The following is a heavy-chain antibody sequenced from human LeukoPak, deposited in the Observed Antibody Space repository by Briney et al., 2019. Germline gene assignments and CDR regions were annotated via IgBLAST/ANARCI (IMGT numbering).Heavy chain of an antibody. J-gene: IGHJ4*02. CDR1: GFTFSSHG. V-gene: IGHV3-23*01. CDR3: ARQIKWSNNY. D-gene: IGHD2-8*01. Sequence: GGSLRLSCAASGFTFSSHGMNWVRQAPGKGLEWISGISPSADITYYADSVKGRFTISRDNSENTVYLHMSSLRAEDTAVYYCARQIKWSNNYWGQGTLVTVSS. CDR2: ISPSADIT.